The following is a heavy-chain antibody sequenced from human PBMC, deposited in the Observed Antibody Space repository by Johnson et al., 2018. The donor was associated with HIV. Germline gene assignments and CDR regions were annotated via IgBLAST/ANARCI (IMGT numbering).Heavy chain of an antibody. CDR2: TRNKANSYTT. D-gene: IGHD3-3*01. J-gene: IGHJ3*02. Sequence: VQLVESGGGLVQPGGSLRLSCAASGFTFSDHYMDWVRQAPGKGLEWVGRTRNKANSYTTEYAASVKGRFTISRDVSKNSLYLQMNSLRAEDTAVYYCAKEGADYNFWSGYSSNAFDIWGQGTMVTVSS. CDR3: AKEGADYNFWSGYSSNAFDI. CDR1: GFTFSDHY. V-gene: IGHV3-72*01.